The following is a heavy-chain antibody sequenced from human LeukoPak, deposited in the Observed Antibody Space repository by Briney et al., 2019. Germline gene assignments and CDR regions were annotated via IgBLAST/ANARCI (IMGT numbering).Heavy chain of an antibody. V-gene: IGHV7-4-1*02. D-gene: IGHD3-3*01. CDR1: GYTFTSYA. CDR3: ARGYYDFWSGYHAQYFRH. J-gene: IGHJ1*01. CDR2: INTNTGNP. Sequence: GASVKVSCKASGYTFTSYAMNWVRQAPGQGLEWMGWINTNTGNPTYAQGFTGRFVFSLDTSVSTAYLQINSLKAEDTAVYYCARGYYDFWSGYHAQYFRHWGQSTLVTVSS.